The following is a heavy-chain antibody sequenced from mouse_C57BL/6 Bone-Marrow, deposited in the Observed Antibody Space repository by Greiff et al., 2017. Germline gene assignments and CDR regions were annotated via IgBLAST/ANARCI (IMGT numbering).Heavy chain of an antibody. CDR2: ISSGGDYI. J-gene: IGHJ1*03. CDR3: TIVSVGYGSLHWYFDV. D-gene: IGHD1-1*01. Sequence: EVKVVESGEGLVKPGGSLKLSCAASGFTFSSYAMSWVRQTPEKRLEWVAYISSGGDYIYYADTVKGRFTISRDNARNTLYLQMSSLKSEDTAMYYCTIVSVGYGSLHWYFDVWGTGTTVTVSS. CDR1: GFTFSSYA. V-gene: IGHV5-9-1*02.